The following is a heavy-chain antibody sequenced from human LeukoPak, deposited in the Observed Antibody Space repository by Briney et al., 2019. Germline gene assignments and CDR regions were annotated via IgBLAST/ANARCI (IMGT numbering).Heavy chain of an antibody. D-gene: IGHD2-2*01. CDR1: GYTFTGYY. CDR3: ARGVVVPANRFDP. Sequence: ASVKVSCKASGYTFTGYYMHWVRQAPGQGLEWMGRINPNSGGTNYAQKFQGRVTMTRDTSISTAYMELSRLRSDDTAVYYCARGVVVPANRFDPWGQGTLVTVSS. J-gene: IGHJ5*02. V-gene: IGHV1-2*06. CDR2: INPNSGGT.